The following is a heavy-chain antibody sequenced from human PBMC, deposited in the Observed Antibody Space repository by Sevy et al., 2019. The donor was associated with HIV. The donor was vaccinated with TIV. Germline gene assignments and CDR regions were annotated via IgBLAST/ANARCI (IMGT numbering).Heavy chain of an antibody. CDR1: GFTFNNAW. V-gene: IGHV3-15*01. CDR2: IKSKIDGGTI. Sequence: GGSLRLSCAASGFTFNNAWMSWVRQAPGKGLEWVGRIKSKIDGGTIDYAAPVKGRFTISRDDAENTLYLQMNSLKTEDTAVYYSTTGRFCGGDCHGFDMWGQGTMVTVSS. D-gene: IGHD2-21*01. J-gene: IGHJ3*02. CDR3: TTGRFCGGDCHGFDM.